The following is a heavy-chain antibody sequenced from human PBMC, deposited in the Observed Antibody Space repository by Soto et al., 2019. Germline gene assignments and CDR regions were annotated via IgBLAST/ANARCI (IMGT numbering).Heavy chain of an antibody. CDR2: ISNDGSNK. CDR3: AKGEVRGLIPSYFDY. D-gene: IGHD3-10*01. Sequence: GGSLRLSCAGSGFTFRWFGMNWVRQAPGKGLEWVARISNDGSNKYYVDSVKGRFTISRDNSKNTLYLQMDSLRAEDTAVYYCAKGEVRGLIPSYFDYWGLGTLVTVSS. CDR1: GFTFRWFG. J-gene: IGHJ4*02. V-gene: IGHV3-30*18.